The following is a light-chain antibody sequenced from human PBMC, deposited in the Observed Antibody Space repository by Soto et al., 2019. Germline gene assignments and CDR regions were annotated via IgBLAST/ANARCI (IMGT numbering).Light chain of an antibody. CDR3: PQYGSSPGT. Sequence: EIVLTQSPGTLSLSPGERATLSCRASQSVSSSYLAWYQQKPGQAPRLLIYGASSRATGIPDRFSGSGSGPDFTFTISRLEPEDFAVYYCPQYGSSPGTFGQGTKVEIK. V-gene: IGKV3-20*01. CDR2: GAS. J-gene: IGKJ1*01. CDR1: QSVSSSY.